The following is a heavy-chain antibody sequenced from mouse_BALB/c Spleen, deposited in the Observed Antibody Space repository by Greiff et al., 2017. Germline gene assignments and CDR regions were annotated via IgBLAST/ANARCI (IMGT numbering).Heavy chain of an antibody. D-gene: IGHD1-1*02. J-gene: IGHJ4*01. CDR1: GFTFTDYY. CDR2: IRNKANGYTT. CDR3: ARDRNMDAMDY. Sequence: EVKLMESGGGLVQPGGSLRLSCATSGFTFTDYYMSWVRQPPGKALEWLGFIRNKANGYTTEYSASVKGRFTISRDNSQSILYLQMNTLRAEDSATYYCARDRNMDAMDYWGQGTSVTVSS. V-gene: IGHV7-3*02.